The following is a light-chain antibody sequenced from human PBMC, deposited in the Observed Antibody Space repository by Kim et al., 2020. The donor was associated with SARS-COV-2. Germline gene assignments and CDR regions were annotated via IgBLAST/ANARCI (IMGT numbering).Light chain of an antibody. CDR2: DVF. V-gene: IGLV2-14*03. J-gene: IGLJ2*01. Sequence: GPSIHISCAGTSNDVGGFAYVSWYQQHPGKAPKLMIYDVFTRPSGGPNRFSATKSGNAASLTISGLHAEDEANYYCSSYSSSTAVLFGGGTQLTVL. CDR1: SNDVGGFAY. CDR3: SSYSSSTAVL.